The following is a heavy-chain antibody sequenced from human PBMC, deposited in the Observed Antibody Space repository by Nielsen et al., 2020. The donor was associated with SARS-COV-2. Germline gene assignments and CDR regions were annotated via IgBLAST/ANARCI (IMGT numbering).Heavy chain of an antibody. CDR3: ARGYCSSTSCYMNWFDP. J-gene: IGHJ5*02. V-gene: IGHV4-34*01. CDR1: GGSFSGYY. D-gene: IGHD2-2*02. CDR2: INHSGST. Sequence: SETLSLTCAVYGGSFSGYYWSWIRQPPGKGLEWIGEINHSGSTNYNPSLKSRVTISVDKSKNQFSLKLSSVTAADTAVYYCARGYCSSTSCYMNWFDPWGQGTLVTVSS.